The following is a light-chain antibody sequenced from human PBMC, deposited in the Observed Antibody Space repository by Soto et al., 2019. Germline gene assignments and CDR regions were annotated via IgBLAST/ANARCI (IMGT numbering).Light chain of an antibody. V-gene: IGKV1-39*01. Sequence: DIQMTQSPSSLSASVGDRVTITCRASQSISSYLNWYQQKPGKAPKLLIYAAASLQSGVPSRFSGSGSETDFTITISSLQPEDFATYYCQQSYRTPTWFTFGPGNKVDIK. J-gene: IGKJ3*01. CDR3: QQSYRTPTWFT. CDR1: QSISSY. CDR2: AAA.